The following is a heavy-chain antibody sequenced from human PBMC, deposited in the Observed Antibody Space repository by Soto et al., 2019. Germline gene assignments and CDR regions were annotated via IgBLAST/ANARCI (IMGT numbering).Heavy chain of an antibody. CDR3: ARDRIAAAGLFDY. CDR2: IYHSGST. D-gene: IGHD6-13*01. CDR1: GGSISTISNYGYY. J-gene: IGHJ4*02. V-gene: IGHV4-30-2*01. Sequence: PSETLSLTCTVSGGSISTISNYGYYWSWIRQKRGKGLEWIGYIYHSGSTYYNPSLKSRVTISVDTSKNQFSLKLSSVTAADTAVYYCARDRIAAAGLFDYWGQGTLVTVSS.